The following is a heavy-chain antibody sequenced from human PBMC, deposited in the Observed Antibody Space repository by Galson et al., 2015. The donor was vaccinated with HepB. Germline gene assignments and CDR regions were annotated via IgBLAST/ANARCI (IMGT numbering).Heavy chain of an antibody. D-gene: IGHD5-18*01. CDR2: IYHSGST. Sequence: TLSLTCAVSGGSTSSGGYSWSWIRQPPGKGLEWIGYIYHSGSTYYNPSLKSRVTISVDRSKNQFSLKLSSVTAADTAVYYCARGDTAMGFHWGQGTLVTVSS. V-gene: IGHV4-30-2*01. CDR3: ARGDTAMGFH. CDR1: GGSTSSGGYS. J-gene: IGHJ4*02.